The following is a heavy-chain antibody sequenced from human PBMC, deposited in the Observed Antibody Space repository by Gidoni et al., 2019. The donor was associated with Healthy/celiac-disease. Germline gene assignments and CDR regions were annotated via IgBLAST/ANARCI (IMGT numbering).Heavy chain of an antibody. CDR3: ARNSYSSSWDPGYDSSGYPTIYFDY. CDR2: IDWDDDK. D-gene: IGHD3-22*01. J-gene: IGHJ4*02. V-gene: IGHV2-70*01. Sequence: QVTLRESGPALVKPTQTLTLTCTFSGFSLSTSGMCVSWIRQPPGKALEWLALIDWDDDKYYSTSLKTRLTISKDTSKNQVVLTMTNMDPVDTATYYCARNSYSSSWDPGYDSSGYPTIYFDYWGQGTLVTVSS. CDR1: GFSLSTSGMC.